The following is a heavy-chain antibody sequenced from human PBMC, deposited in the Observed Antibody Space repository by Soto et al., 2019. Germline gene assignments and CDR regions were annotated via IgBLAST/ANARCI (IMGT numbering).Heavy chain of an antibody. Sequence: GASVKVSCKASGYTFTSYDINWVRQATGQGLEWMGWMNPNSGNTGYAQKFQGRVTMTRNTSISTAYMELSSLTPEDTAVYYCAGTTSLQWYYMDVWDKGTTVTVSS. CDR1: GYTFTSYD. D-gene: IGHD1-1*01. J-gene: IGHJ6*03. CDR3: AGTTSLQWYYMDV. V-gene: IGHV1-8*01. CDR2: MNPNSGNT.